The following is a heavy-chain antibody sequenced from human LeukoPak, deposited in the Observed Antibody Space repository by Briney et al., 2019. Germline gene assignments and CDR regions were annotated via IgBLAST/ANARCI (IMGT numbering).Heavy chain of an antibody. J-gene: IGHJ4*02. Sequence: ASVKVSCKASGYTFSNNDINWVRQATGQGLEWMGWMNPISGNTGFAQKFQGRVTITRITSTSTAYMEMSSLRSDDTAVYYCVRGAKCSGADCDSTKEYVYYFDYWGQGTLVTVSS. CDR3: VRGAKCSGADCDSTKEYVYYFDY. D-gene: IGHD6-25*01. CDR1: GYTFSNND. CDR2: MNPISGNT. V-gene: IGHV1-8*03.